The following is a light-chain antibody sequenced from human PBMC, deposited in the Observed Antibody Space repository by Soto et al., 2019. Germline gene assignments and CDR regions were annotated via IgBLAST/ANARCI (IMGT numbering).Light chain of an antibody. CDR1: QDISNY. Sequence: DIQMTQSPSSLSASVGDRVTITCQASQDISNYLNWYQQKPGKAPKLLIYDASNLETGVPSRFSGSRSGTDFTFTISSLQPEDIATYYCKQYDNLYTFGQGTKREIK. CDR2: DAS. J-gene: IGKJ2*01. CDR3: KQYDNLYT. V-gene: IGKV1-33*01.